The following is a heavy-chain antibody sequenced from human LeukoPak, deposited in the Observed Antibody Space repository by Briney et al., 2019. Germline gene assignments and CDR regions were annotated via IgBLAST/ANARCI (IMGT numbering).Heavy chain of an antibody. J-gene: IGHJ4*02. CDR1: GFTFSDYY. CDR3: TTDIVVVVAATYFDY. Sequence: GGSLRLSCAASGFTFSDYYMSWVRQAPGKGLEWVSAISGSGGSTYYADSVKGRFTISRDNSKNTLYLQMNSLRAEDTAVYYCTTDIVVVVAATYFDYWGQGTLVTVSS. V-gene: IGHV3-23*01. D-gene: IGHD2-15*01. CDR2: ISGSGGST.